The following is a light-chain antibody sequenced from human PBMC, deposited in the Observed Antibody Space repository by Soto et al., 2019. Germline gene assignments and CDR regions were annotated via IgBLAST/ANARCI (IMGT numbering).Light chain of an antibody. CDR1: QSVSSSY. Sequence: EIVLTQSPGTLSLSPGERATLSCRASQSVSSSYLAWYQQKPGQAPRLLIYGASGRATGIPDRFSGSGSGTDFTLTISRLEPEDFAVYYCQQYGNSPGITFGQGTRLEIK. CDR2: GAS. CDR3: QQYGNSPGIT. V-gene: IGKV3-20*01. J-gene: IGKJ5*01.